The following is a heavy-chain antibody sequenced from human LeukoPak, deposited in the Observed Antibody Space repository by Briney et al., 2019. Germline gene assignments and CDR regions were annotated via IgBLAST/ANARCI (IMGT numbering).Heavy chain of an antibody. CDR3: ARDRAIITGTTYVAFDI. D-gene: IGHD1-20*01. J-gene: IGHJ3*02. V-gene: IGHV4-34*01. Sequence: PSETLSLTCAVYGGSFSGYYWSWIRQPPGKGLEWIGEINHSGSTNYNPSLKSRVTISVDTSKNQFSLKLSSVTAADTAVYYCARDRAIITGTTYVAFDIWGQGTMVTVSS. CDR2: INHSGST. CDR1: GGSFSGYY.